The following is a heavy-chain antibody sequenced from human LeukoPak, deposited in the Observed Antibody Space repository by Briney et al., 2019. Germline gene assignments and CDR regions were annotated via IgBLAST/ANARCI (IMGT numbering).Heavy chain of an antibody. CDR1: GFTLSSYE. Sequence: GGCLRLSCAASGFTLSSYELNWVRHARGKGLEWGSYIRSRGSTIFYTDSVKRRFTISIDKAKNTLYLQMNSLRAEDTAVYYCARDGDTFNWFDPWGQGTLVTVSS. J-gene: IGHJ5*02. V-gene: IGHV3-48*03. D-gene: IGHD3-10*01. CDR3: ARDGDTFNWFDP. CDR2: IRSRGSTI.